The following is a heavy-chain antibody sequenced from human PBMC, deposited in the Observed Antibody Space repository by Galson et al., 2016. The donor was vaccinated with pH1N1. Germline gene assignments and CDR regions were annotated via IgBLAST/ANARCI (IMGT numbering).Heavy chain of an antibody. CDR3: AHSLYGDYVGWCDP. V-gene: IGHV2-5*01. CDR1: GFSLRTSGVG. Sequence: PALVKPTQTLTLTCTFSGFSLRTSGVGVGWIRQPPGKALEWLALIYWNDDKRYSPSLKSRLTNTKDTSKNQVVLTMTNMDPVDTATYYCAHSLYGDYVGWCDPWGQGTLVTVSS. D-gene: IGHD4-17*01. J-gene: IGHJ5*02. CDR2: IYWNDDK.